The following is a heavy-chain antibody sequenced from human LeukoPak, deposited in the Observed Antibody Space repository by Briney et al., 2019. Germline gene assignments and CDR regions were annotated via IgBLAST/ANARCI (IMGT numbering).Heavy chain of an antibody. D-gene: IGHD6-19*01. CDR3: ARSGYSSGWYYFDY. Sequence: ASVKVSCKASGYTFTGYYMHWVRRAPGQGLEWMGWINPNSGGTDYAQKFQGWVTMTRDTSISTAYMELSRLRSDDTAVYYCARSGYSSGWYYFDYWGQGTLVTVSS. CDR1: GYTFTGYY. J-gene: IGHJ4*02. CDR2: INPNSGGT. V-gene: IGHV1-2*04.